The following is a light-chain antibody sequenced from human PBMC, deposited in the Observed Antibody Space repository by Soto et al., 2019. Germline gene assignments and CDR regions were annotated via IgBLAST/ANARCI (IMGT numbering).Light chain of an antibody. CDR1: QGISNW. CDR3: PQGDSFPIA. CDR2: AAS. Sequence: DIQMTQSPSSVSASVGDTVTITCRASQGISNWLAWYQQKPGKAPNLLIYAASLLQSGVPSRFSGSGSGTDFTLTISSLQPEDFATYYCPQGDSFPIAFGQGTRMEIK. J-gene: IGKJ5*01. V-gene: IGKV1-12*01.